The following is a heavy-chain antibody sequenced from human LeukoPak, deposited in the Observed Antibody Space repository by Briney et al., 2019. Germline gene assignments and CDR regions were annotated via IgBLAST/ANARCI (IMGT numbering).Heavy chain of an antibody. Sequence: GGSPRLSCAASGFTFSSYSMHWVRQAPGKGLEFVSALSSNGGNTFYASSVKGRFTISRDISKNTLYLQMGGLRAEDMAVYYCARVGPANTYYASSGLDSWGQGTLVTVSS. J-gene: IGHJ4*02. D-gene: IGHD3-22*01. CDR2: LSSNGGNT. CDR3: ARVGPANTYYASSGLDS. V-gene: IGHV3-64*01. CDR1: GFTFSSYS.